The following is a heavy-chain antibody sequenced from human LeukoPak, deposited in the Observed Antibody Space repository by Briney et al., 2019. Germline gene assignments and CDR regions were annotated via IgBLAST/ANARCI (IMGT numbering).Heavy chain of an antibody. CDR3: ARDRTTVTVFDY. Sequence: GGSLRLSCAASGFTFSSYWMHWVRQAPGKGLVWVSRIHSDGSITSYADSVKGRFTVSRDNAKNTLYLQMDSLRADDTAVYYCARDRTTVTVFDYWGQGTLVTVSS. D-gene: IGHD4-17*01. V-gene: IGHV3-74*01. J-gene: IGHJ4*02. CDR2: IHSDGSIT. CDR1: GFTFSSYW.